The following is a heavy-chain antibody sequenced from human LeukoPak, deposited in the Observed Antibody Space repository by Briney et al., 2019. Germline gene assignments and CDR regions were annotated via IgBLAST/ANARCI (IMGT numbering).Heavy chain of an antibody. V-gene: IGHV3-20*04. CDR1: GFTFDDYG. CDR2: INWNGDTI. Sequence: GGSLRLSCAASGFTFDDYGMTWVRQAPGKGLEWVSGINWNGDTIGFADSVKGRFTISRDNAKNSLYLQMNSLRAEDTALYYCARERATLDYYYYVDVWGKGTTVTVSS. CDR3: ARERATLDYYYYVDV. D-gene: IGHD5-12*01. J-gene: IGHJ6*03.